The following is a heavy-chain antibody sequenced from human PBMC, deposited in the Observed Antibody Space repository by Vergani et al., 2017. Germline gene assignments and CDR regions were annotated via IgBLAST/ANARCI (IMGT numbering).Heavy chain of an antibody. CDR2: IYYSGST. V-gene: IGHV4-31*03. D-gene: IGHD7-27*01. Sequence: QVQLQESVPGLVKPSQTLSLTCTVSGGSISSGGYYCSWIRQPPGKGLEWIGYIYYSGSTYYNPSLKSRVTISVDTSKNQFSLKLSSVTAADTAVYYCARGGALTGDGAFDIWGQGTMVTVSS. CDR1: GGSISSGGYY. CDR3: ARGGALTGDGAFDI. J-gene: IGHJ3*02.